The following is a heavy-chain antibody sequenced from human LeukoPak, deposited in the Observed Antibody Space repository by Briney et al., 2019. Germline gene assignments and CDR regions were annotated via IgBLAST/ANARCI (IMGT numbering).Heavy chain of an antibody. CDR1: GGSISSGGYY. CDR2: IYYSGST. V-gene: IGHV4-31*03. CDR3: ARGHGGNSRVWYYFDY. Sequence: PSETPSLTCTVSGGSISSGGYYWSWIRQHPGKGLEWIGYIYYSGSTYYNPSLKSRVTISVDTSKNQFSLKLSSVTAADTAVYYCARGHGGNSRVWYYFDYWGQGTLVTVSS. J-gene: IGHJ4*02. D-gene: IGHD4-23*01.